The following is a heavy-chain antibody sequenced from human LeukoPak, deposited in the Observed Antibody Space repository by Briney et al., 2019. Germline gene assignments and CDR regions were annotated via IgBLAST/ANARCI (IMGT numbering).Heavy chain of an antibody. CDR2: IGPTGTDR. J-gene: IGHJ4*02. V-gene: IGHV3-21*01. CDR3: ATETIGRHYDY. D-gene: IGHD1-14*01. CDR1: GFTFSSCG. Sequence: GGSLRLSCAASGFTFSSCGFNWVRQAPGKGLEWVSSIGPTGTDRYYADSVRGRFTISRDNAKNSMYLQKDSLRDEDTAVYCATETIGRHYDYWGQGTLLTVSS.